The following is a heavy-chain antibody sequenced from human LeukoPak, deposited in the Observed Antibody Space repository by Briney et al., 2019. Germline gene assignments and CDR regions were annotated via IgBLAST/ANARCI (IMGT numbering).Heavy chain of an antibody. CDR1: GFTFSSYG. D-gene: IGHD1-1*01. J-gene: IGHJ4*02. V-gene: IGHV3-30*02. Sequence: GGSLRLSCAASGFTFSSYGMHWVRQAPGKGLEWVAFIRYDGSNKYYADSVKGRFTISRDNSKNTLYLQMNSLRAGDTAMYFCAKDKDPWKSTSISDFDYWGQGTLVTVSS. CDR3: AKDKDPWKSTSISDFDY. CDR2: IRYDGSNK.